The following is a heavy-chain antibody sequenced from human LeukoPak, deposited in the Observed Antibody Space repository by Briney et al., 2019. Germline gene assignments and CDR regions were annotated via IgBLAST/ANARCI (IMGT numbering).Heavy chain of an antibody. Sequence: GRSLRLSCAASGFTFSSYAMHWVRQAPGKGLEWVAVISYDGSNKYYADSVKGRFTISRDNSKNTLYLQMNSLRAEDTAVYYCARGDFWSGYSIDYRGQGTLVTVSS. D-gene: IGHD3-3*01. CDR2: ISYDGSNK. V-gene: IGHV3-30-3*01. CDR3: ARGDFWSGYSIDY. CDR1: GFTFSSYA. J-gene: IGHJ4*02.